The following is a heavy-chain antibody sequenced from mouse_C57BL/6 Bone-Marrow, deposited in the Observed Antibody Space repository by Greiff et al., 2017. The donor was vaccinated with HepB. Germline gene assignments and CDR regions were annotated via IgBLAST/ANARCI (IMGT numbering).Heavy chain of an antibody. V-gene: IGHV1-59*01. D-gene: IGHD1-1*01. J-gene: IGHJ4*01. CDR2: IDPSDSYT. Sequence: VQLQQPGAELVRPGPSVKLSCKASGYTFTSYWMHWVKQRPGQGLEWIGVIDPSDSYTNYNQKFKGKATLTVDTSSSTAYMQLSSLTSEDSAVYYCARSFITTVVATDYYAMDYWGQGTSVTVSS. CDR3: ARSFITTVVATDYYAMDY. CDR1: GYTFTSYW.